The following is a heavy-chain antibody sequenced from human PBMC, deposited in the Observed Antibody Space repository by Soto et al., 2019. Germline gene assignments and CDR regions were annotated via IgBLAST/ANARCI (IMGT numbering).Heavy chain of an antibody. CDR1: GYTFTGYY. V-gene: IGHV1-2*04. CDR3: ARSRSNYLSNWFDP. J-gene: IGHJ5*02. Sequence: ASVKVSCKASGYTFTGYYMHWVRQAPGQGLEWMGWINPNSGGTNYAQKFQGWVTMTRDTSISTAYMELSRLRSDDTAVYYCARSRSNYLSNWFDPWGQGTLVTVS. CDR2: INPNSGGT. D-gene: IGHD4-4*01.